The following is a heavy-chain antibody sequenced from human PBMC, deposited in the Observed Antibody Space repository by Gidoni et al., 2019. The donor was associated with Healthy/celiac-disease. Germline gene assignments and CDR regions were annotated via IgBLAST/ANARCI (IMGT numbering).Heavy chain of an antibody. D-gene: IGHD3-22*01. CDR3: TRGDLAAYYYDSSGYYSSDY. CDR2: SRSKAYGGTT. V-gene: IGHV3-49*04. CDR1: GFTFGDYA. Sequence: EVQLVESGGCLVQQGRSLRLYFTASGFTFGDYAMSWVRQAPGKGLEWVGFSRSKAYGGTTEYAASVKGRFTISRDDSKSIAYLQMNSLKTEDTAVYYCTRGDLAAYYYDSSGYYSSDYWGQGTLVTVSS. J-gene: IGHJ4*02.